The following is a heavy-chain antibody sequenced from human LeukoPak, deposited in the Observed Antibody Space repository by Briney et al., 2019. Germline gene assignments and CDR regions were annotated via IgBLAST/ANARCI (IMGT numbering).Heavy chain of an antibody. D-gene: IGHD3-22*01. CDR3: ARDYYDSSGYPTLDAFDI. J-gene: IGHJ3*02. V-gene: IGHV4-59*01. CDR2: IYYSGST. CDR1: GGSISSYY. Sequence: SETLSLTCTVSGGSISSYYWSWIRQPPGKGLEWIGYIYYSGSTNYNPSLKSRVTISVDTSKNQFSLKLSSVTAADTAVYYCARDYYDSSGYPTLDAFDIWGQGTMVTVSS.